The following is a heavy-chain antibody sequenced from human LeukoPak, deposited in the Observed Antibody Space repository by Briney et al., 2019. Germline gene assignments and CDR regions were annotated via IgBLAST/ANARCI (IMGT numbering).Heavy chain of an antibody. CDR3: ARDHCSSANCYEYHYYGMDV. CDR2: INPNSGGT. V-gene: IGHV1-2*02. Sequence: ASVKVSCKASGYTFTGYYVHWVRQAPGQGLGWMGWINPNSGGTNYAQKFQGSVTMTRDTSISTAYMELSRLRPDDTAVYYCARDHCSSANCYEYHYYGMDVWGQGTTVTVSS. D-gene: IGHD2-2*01. CDR1: GYTFTGYY. J-gene: IGHJ6*02.